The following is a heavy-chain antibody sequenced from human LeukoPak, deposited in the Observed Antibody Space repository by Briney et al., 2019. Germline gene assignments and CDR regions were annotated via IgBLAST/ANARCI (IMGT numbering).Heavy chain of an antibody. CDR1: GYSFSNYW. J-gene: IGHJ1*01. V-gene: IGHV5-51*01. CDR3: ARRAEAAEFFQI. CDR2: IYPGDSDT. Sequence: GESLQISCQGLGYSFSNYWIAWVRQMPGKGLEWMGIIYPGDSDTRYSPSFQGQVTISADKSINTAYLQWSSLKASDTAMYYCARRAEAAEFFQIWGQGTLVTVSS.